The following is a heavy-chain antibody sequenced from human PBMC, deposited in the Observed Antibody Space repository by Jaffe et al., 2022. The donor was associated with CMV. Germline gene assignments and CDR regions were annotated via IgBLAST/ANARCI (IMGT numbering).Heavy chain of an antibody. CDR2: INHSGST. D-gene: IGHD2-21*02. Sequence: QVQLQQWGAGLLKPSETLSLTCAVYGGSFSGYYWSWIRQPPGKGLEWIGEINHSGSTNYNPSLKSRVTISVDTSKNQFSLKLSSVTAADTAVYYCARVRVWVTYYAFDIWGQGTMVTVSS. CDR1: GGSFSGYY. V-gene: IGHV4-34*01. J-gene: IGHJ3*02. CDR3: ARVRVWVTYYAFDI.